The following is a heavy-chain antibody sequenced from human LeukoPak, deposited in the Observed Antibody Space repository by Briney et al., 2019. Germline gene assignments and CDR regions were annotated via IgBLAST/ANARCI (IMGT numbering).Heavy chain of an antibody. Sequence: PSETLSLTCAVYGGSFRGYYWSWIRQPPGKGLEWIGEINHSGSTNYNPSLKSRVTISVDTSKNQFSLKLSSVTAADTAVYYCARGQGGSSHYYDRGTYYFDYWGQGTLVTVSS. CDR2: INHSGST. J-gene: IGHJ4*02. CDR3: ARGQGGSSHYYDRGTYYFDY. CDR1: GGSFRGYY. V-gene: IGHV4-34*01. D-gene: IGHD3-22*01.